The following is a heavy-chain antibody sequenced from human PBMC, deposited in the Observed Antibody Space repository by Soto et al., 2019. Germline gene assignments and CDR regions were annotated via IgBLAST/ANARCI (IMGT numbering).Heavy chain of an antibody. V-gene: IGHV1-2*04. CDR3: AIDHSVDYDDSSGYGIYGMHV. CDR2: INPNSDGT. J-gene: IGHJ6*02. Sequence: ASLKFSCKASGYTFTGYYMHWVRQAPGQGNEKMGRINPNSDGTNYAQKFQGWVTMTRDTSISTAYMELSRLSSDDTAVYYCAIDHSVDYDDSSGYGIYGMHVLGQGVTVTVSS. D-gene: IGHD3-22*01. CDR1: GYTFTGYY.